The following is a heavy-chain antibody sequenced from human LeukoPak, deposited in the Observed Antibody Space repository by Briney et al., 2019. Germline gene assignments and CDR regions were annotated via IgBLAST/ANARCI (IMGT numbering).Heavy chain of an antibody. Sequence: GGSLRLAWAAYGFTFSSYGMHWVRQAPGKGLEWVAFIRYDGSNKYYADSVKGRFTISRDNSKNTLYLQMNSLRAEDTAVYYCAKDFIGSIDYWGQGTLVTVSS. CDR2: IRYDGSNK. CDR3: AKDFIGSIDY. V-gene: IGHV3-30*02. J-gene: IGHJ4*02. CDR1: GFTFSSYG. D-gene: IGHD5/OR15-5a*01.